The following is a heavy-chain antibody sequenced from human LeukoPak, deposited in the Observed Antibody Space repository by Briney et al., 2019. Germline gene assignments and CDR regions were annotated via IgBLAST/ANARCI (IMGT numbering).Heavy chain of an antibody. V-gene: IGHV4-4*07. D-gene: IGHD3-3*01. J-gene: IGHJ4*02. CDR2: IYTSGST. CDR1: GGSISSYY. CDR3: ASNDFWSGYYYFDY. Sequence: PSETLSLTCTVSGGSISSYYWSWIRQPAGTGLEWIGRIYTSGSTNYNPSLKSRVTMSVDTSKNQFSLKLGSVTAADTAVYYCASNDFWSGYYYFDYWGQGTLVTVSS.